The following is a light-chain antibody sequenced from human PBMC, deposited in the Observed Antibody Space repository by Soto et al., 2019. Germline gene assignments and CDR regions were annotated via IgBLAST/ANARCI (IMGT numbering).Light chain of an antibody. CDR1: QSVSNDF. J-gene: IGKJ5*01. CDR2: GSY. V-gene: IGKV3-20*01. Sequence: VMKPSPSAVSVSPWERPPLSCMASQSVSNDFLAWYQQKPGQAPRLLIYGSYHRATGIPDRFSGSGSGTDFSLTITRLEPEDFAVYYCQQYGDSLSITFGQGTRLAIK. CDR3: QQYGDSLSIT.